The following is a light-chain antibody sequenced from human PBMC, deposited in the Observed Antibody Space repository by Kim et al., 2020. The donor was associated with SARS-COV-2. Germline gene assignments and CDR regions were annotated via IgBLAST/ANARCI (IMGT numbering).Light chain of an antibody. Sequence: VSPGGRATLSCRASQSISSKLAWYQQKPGQAPRLLIYGASTRATGIPARFSGSGSGTEFSLTISSLQSEDFAVYYCQQYDDRPPYTFGQGTKLEI. CDR1: QSISSK. CDR2: GAS. V-gene: IGKV3-15*01. CDR3: QQYDDRPPYT. J-gene: IGKJ2*01.